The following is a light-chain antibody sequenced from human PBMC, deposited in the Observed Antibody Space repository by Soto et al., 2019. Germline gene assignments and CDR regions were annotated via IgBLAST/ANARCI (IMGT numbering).Light chain of an antibody. CDR3: SSYTITNTLV. CDR2: EVT. CDR1: SSDVGDYNY. Sequence: QSALTQPASVSGSPGQSITISCTGTSSDVGDYNYVSWYQQHPGKAPKLMIYEVTSRPSGVSNRFSGSKSGNTASLTISGLQAEDEADYYCSSYTITNTLVFGGGTKLTVL. J-gene: IGLJ2*01. V-gene: IGLV2-14*01.